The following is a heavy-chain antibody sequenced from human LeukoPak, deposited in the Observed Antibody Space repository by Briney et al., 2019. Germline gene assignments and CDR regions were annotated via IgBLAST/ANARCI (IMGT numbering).Heavy chain of an antibody. D-gene: IGHD4-17*01. CDR2: IYYSGST. Sequence: SETLSLTCTVSGGSISSYYWSWIRQPPGKGLEWIGYIYYSGSTNYNPSLKSRVTISVDTSKNQFSLKLSSVTAADTAVYYCARHVRSWYYFDYWGQGTLVTVSS. CDR1: GGSISSYY. J-gene: IGHJ4*02. CDR3: ARHVRSWYYFDY. V-gene: IGHV4-59*08.